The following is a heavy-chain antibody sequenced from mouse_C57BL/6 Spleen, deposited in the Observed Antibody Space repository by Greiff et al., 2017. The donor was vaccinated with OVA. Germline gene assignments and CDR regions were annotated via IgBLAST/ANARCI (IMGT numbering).Heavy chain of an antibody. CDR1: GYTFTSYW. CDR2: INPSNGGT. Sequence: QVQLQQPGTELVKPGASVKLSCKASGYTFTSYWMHGVKQRPGQGLEWIGNINPSNGGTNYNEKFKSKATLTVDKSSSTAYMQLSSLTSEDSAVYYCARSPFYYGSSYYFDYWGQGTTLTVSS. J-gene: IGHJ2*01. V-gene: IGHV1-53*01. CDR3: ARSPFYYGSSYYFDY. D-gene: IGHD1-1*01.